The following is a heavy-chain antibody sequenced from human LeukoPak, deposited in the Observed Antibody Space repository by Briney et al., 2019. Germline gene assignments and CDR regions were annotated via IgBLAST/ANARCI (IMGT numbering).Heavy chain of an antibody. V-gene: IGHV4-59*01. D-gene: IGHD3-3*01. Sequence: PSETLSLTCTVSAGSISSFYWSWVRQPPGKGLEWIGYIYHSGHTSYNPSLKSRVTISVDTSKDHFALNVTSVTAADTAVYYCARVVPVSGVAPGTYYYYYYMHVWGKGTTVTVSS. CDR1: AGSISSFY. CDR3: ARVVPVSGVAPGTYYYYYYMHV. CDR2: IYHSGHT. J-gene: IGHJ6*03.